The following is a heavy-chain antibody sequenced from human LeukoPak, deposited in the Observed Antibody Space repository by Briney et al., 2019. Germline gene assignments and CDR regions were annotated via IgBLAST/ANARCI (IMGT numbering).Heavy chain of an antibody. CDR2: ISGSGGST. V-gene: IGHV3-23*01. CDR3: AKHLGGWYLTPFDY. D-gene: IGHD6-19*01. CDR1: GFTFSSYA. J-gene: IGHJ4*02. Sequence: GRSLRLSCAASGFTFSSYAMSWVRQAPGKWLEWVSAISGSGGSTYYADSVKGRFTISRDNSKNTLYLQMNSLRAEDTAVYYCAKHLGGWYLTPFDYWGQGTLVTVSS.